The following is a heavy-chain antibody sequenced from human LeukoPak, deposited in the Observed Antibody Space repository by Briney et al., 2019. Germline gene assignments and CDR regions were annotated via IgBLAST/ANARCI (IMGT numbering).Heavy chain of an antibody. CDR1: GFTVSSNY. Sequence: PGGSLRLSCAASGFTVSSNYMSWVRQAPGKGLVWVSRINTDGTSTDYADSVKGRFTTSRDNAKNTLSLQMNSLRVEDTAVYYCARMDRAVAGKAPFDYWGQGTLVTVSS. J-gene: IGHJ4*02. CDR3: ARMDRAVAGKAPFDY. D-gene: IGHD6-19*01. V-gene: IGHV3-74*01. CDR2: INTDGTST.